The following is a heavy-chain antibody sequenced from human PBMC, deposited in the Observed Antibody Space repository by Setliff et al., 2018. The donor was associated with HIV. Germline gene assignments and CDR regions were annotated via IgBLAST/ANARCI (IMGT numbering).Heavy chain of an antibody. V-gene: IGHV5-51*01. CDR3: ARPSRPSGPHIYGMDV. Sequence: PGESLKISCKGSGYSFTSYWIGWVRQMPGKGLEWMGIIYPGDSDTRYSPSFQGQVTISADKSISTAYLQWSSLKASDTAMYYCARPSRPSGPHIYGMDVWGQGTTVTVSS. CDR1: GYSFTSYW. CDR2: IYPGDSDT. D-gene: IGHD6-19*01. J-gene: IGHJ6*02.